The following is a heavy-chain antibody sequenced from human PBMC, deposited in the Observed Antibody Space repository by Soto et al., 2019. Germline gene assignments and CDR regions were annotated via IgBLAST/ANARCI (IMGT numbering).Heavy chain of an antibody. CDR3: AMVYDSSGYDAFDI. D-gene: IGHD3-22*01. J-gene: IGHJ3*02. Sequence: KQSQTLSLTCAISGDSVSSNSAAWNWIRQSPSRGLEWLGRTYYRSKWYNDYAVSVKSRITINPDTSKNQFSLQLNSVTPEDTAVYYCAMVYDSSGYDAFDIWGQGTMVTVSS. CDR2: TYYRSKWYN. V-gene: IGHV6-1*01. CDR1: GDSVSSNSAA.